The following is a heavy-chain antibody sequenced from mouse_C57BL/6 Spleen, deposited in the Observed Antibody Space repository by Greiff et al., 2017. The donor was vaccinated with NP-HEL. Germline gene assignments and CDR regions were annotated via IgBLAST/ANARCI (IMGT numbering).Heavy chain of an antibody. J-gene: IGHJ2*01. CDR1: GYTFTSYW. D-gene: IGHD2-3*01. CDR3: AKGVGYYGYYDYFDY. Sequence: QVQLQQPGAELVKPGASVKLSCKASGYTFTSYWMHWVKQRPGQGLEWIGMIHPNSGSTNYNEKFKSKATLTVDKSSSTAYMQLSSLTSEDSAVYYCAKGVGYYGYYDYFDYWGQGTTLTVSS. V-gene: IGHV1-64*01. CDR2: IHPNSGST.